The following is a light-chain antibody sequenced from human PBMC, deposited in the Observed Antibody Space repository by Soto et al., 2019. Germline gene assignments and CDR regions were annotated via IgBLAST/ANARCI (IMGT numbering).Light chain of an antibody. Sequence: EIVLTQSPGTLSLSPGERATLSCRASQSVSSSYLAWYQQKPGQAPRLLIYGASSRVSGIPERFSGSGSGTDFTLTISRLEPEDFAGYYCQQYGSSSLSFGGGTKVEIK. CDR1: QSVSSSY. V-gene: IGKV3-20*01. CDR3: QQYGSSSLS. CDR2: GAS. J-gene: IGKJ4*01.